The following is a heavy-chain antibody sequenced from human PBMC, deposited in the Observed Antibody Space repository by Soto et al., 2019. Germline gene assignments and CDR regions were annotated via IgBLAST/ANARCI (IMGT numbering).Heavy chain of an antibody. CDR2: IYSGGGT. CDR3: ARDWAYSTTQEFDS. J-gene: IGHJ4*02. Sequence: GGSLRLSCAASGFTVTSSYMSWVRQAPGKGLEWVSVIYSGGGTYYADSVKGRFTISRDNSKNTLYLQMNSLRVEDTAVYYCARDWAYSTTQEFDSWGQGT. D-gene: IGHD5-12*01. CDR1: GFTVTSSY. V-gene: IGHV3-66*01.